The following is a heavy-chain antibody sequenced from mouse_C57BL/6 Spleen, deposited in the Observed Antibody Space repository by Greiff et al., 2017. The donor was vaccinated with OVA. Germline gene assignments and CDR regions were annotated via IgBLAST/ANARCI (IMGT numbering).Heavy chain of an antibody. CDR3: ARTNYYPDY. Sequence: QVQLQQPGAELVRPGSSVKLSCKASGYTFTSYWMDWVKQRPGQGLEWIGNIYPSDSETHYNQKFKDKATLTVDKSSSTAYMQLSSLTSEDSAVYYCARTNYYPDYWGQSTTLTVSS. D-gene: IGHD1-1*01. V-gene: IGHV1-61*01. CDR1: GYTFTSYW. J-gene: IGHJ2*01. CDR2: IYPSDSET.